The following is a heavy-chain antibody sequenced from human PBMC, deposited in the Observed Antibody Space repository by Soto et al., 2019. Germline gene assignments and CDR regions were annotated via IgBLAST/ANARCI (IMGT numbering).Heavy chain of an antibody. V-gene: IGHV4-4*07. Sequence: TSETLSLTCTVSGASISGFYWSWIRKSAGKGLEWIGRIYATGTTDYNPSLKSRVMMSVDTSKKQFSLKLRSVTAADTAVYYCVRDGTKTLRDWLDPSGKGISATVSS. CDR1: GASISGFY. CDR3: VRDGTKTLRDWLDP. D-gene: IGHD1-1*01. CDR2: IYATGTT. J-gene: IGHJ5*02.